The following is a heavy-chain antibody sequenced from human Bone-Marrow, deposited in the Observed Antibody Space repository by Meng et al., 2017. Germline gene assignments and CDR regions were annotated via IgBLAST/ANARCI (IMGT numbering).Heavy chain of an antibody. J-gene: IGHJ6*01. CDR3: ARLNGDYVYYYYYGMDV. CDR1: GFSLSTSGMC. D-gene: IGHD4-17*01. Sequence: SGPTLVKPTQTLTLTCTFSGFSLSTSGMCVSWVRQPPGKALEWLALIDWDDDKYYSTSLKTRLTISKDTSKNQVVLTMTNMDPVDTATYYCARLNGDYVYYYYYGMDVWGQGTTVTCSS. CDR2: IDWDDDK. V-gene: IGHV2-70*20.